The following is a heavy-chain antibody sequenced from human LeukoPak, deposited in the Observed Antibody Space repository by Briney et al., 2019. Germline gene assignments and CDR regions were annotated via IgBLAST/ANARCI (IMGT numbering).Heavy chain of an antibody. J-gene: IGHJ4*02. CDR3: AKSRNYYDSSGYLGPGGGAYYFDY. Sequence: PGGSLRLSCPASGFTFSSYAMSWVRQAPGKGLEWVSAICGSGGSTYYADSVKGRFTISRDNSKNTLYLQMNSLRAEDTAVYYCAKSRNYYDSSGYLGPGGGAYYFDYWGQGTLVTVSS. CDR2: ICGSGGST. CDR1: GFTFSSYA. D-gene: IGHD3-22*01. V-gene: IGHV3-23*01.